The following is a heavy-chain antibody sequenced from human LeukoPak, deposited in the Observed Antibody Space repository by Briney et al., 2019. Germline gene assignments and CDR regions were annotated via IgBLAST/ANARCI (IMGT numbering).Heavy chain of an antibody. D-gene: IGHD7-27*01. CDR2: ASYDGSNK. J-gene: IGHJ4*02. V-gene: IGHV3-30*18. Sequence: PGGSLRLSCAASGFTFSTYGMHWVRQAPGKGLEWVAVASYDGSNKYHADSVKGRFTISSDNPKNTLYLQMNSLRAEDTAVYYCAKDWGNWGYGYYFDHWGQGTLVTVSS. CDR1: GFTFSTYG. CDR3: AKDWGNWGYGYYFDH.